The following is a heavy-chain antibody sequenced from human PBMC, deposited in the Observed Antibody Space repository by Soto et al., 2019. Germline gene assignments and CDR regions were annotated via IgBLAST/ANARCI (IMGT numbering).Heavy chain of an antibody. J-gene: IGHJ5*02. V-gene: IGHV4-39*01. Sequence: KASETLSLTCTVSGGSISSSSYYWGWIRQPPGKGLEWIGSIYYSGSTYYNPSLKSRVTISVDTSKNQFSLKLSSVTAADTAVYYCARHLADSYALSGWFDPWGQGTLVTVSS. D-gene: IGHD5-18*01. CDR1: GGSISSSSYY. CDR2: IYYSGST. CDR3: ARHLADSYALSGWFDP.